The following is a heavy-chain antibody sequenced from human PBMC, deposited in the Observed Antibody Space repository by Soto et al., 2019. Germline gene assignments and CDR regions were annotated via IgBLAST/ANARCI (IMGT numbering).Heavy chain of an antibody. CDR2: INHSGST. D-gene: IGHD2-15*01. J-gene: IGHJ5*02. CDR3: ARGFSGVVVVAATLRWFDP. Sequence: SETLSLTCAVYGWSFSGYYWSWIRQPPGKGLEWIGEINHSGSTNYNPSLKSRVTISVDTSKNQFSLKLSSVTAADTAVYYCARGFSGVVVVAATLRWFDPWGQGTLVTVSS. V-gene: IGHV4-34*01. CDR1: GWSFSGYY.